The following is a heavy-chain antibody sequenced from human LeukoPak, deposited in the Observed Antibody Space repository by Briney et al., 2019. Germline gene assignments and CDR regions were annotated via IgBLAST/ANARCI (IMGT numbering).Heavy chain of an antibody. V-gene: IGHV3-11*06. Sequence: PGGSLRLSCAASGFTFSDYYMSWIRQAPGKGLEWVSYISSSSSYTNYADSVKGRFTISRDNAKNSLYLQMNSLRDEDTAVYYCAVDYYGSGSPPDYWGQGTLVTVSS. D-gene: IGHD3-10*01. CDR2: ISSSSSYT. CDR1: GFTFSDYY. J-gene: IGHJ4*02. CDR3: AVDYYGSGSPPDY.